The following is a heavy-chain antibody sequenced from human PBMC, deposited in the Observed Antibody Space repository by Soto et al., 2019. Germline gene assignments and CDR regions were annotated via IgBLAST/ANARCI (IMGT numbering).Heavy chain of an antibody. Sequence: SETLSLTCTVSGGSISSYYWSWIRQPPGKGLEWIGYIYYSGSTNYNPSLKSRVTISVDTSKNQFSLKLSSVTAADTAVYYCARDRGGYYADFDYWGQGTLVTVSS. D-gene: IGHD3-22*01. V-gene: IGHV4-59*01. CDR1: GGSISSYY. CDR2: IYYSGST. J-gene: IGHJ4*02. CDR3: ARDRGGYYADFDY.